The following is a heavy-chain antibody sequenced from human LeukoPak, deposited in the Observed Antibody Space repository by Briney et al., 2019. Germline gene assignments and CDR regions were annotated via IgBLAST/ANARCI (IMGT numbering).Heavy chain of an antibody. Sequence: PGGSLRLSCAASGFTVSTYYMTWVRQAPGKGLECVSVIYSGGSTYYADSVKGRFTVSRDNSKNTLYLQMNSLRAEDTAVYFCAKSGVGGVKYYFDYWGQGTLVTVSS. CDR3: AKSGVGGVKYYFDY. CDR2: IYSGGST. V-gene: IGHV3-53*01. D-gene: IGHD2-8*02. CDR1: GFTVSTYY. J-gene: IGHJ4*02.